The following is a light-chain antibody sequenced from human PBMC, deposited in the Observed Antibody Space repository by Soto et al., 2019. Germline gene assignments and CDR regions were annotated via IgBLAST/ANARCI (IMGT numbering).Light chain of an antibody. Sequence: EIVMTQSPATLSVSPGERVTLSCRASQTISTLLAWFQQKPGQAPRLLIYGASTRATGFPTRFSGSGSGTEFTLSISSLQSEDSAVYYCQQYYNWPLTFGQGT. CDR3: QQYYNWPLT. CDR1: QTISTL. CDR2: GAS. J-gene: IGKJ1*01. V-gene: IGKV3-15*01.